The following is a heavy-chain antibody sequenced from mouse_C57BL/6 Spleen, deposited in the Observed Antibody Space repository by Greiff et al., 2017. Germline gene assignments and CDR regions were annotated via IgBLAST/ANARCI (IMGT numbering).Heavy chain of an antibody. D-gene: IGHD2-1*01. CDR2: IDPENGDT. CDR3: TTRVYYGSLGAV. Sequence: EVQLQQSGAELVRPGASVKLSCTASGFNIKDDSMPWVKQTPEQSLEWIGRIDPENGDTEYASKFQGRATITADTSSNTAYLQLSSLPSEDTAVXYCTTRVYYGSLGAVWGQGTLVTVSA. V-gene: IGHV14-4*01. J-gene: IGHJ3*01. CDR1: GFNIKDDS.